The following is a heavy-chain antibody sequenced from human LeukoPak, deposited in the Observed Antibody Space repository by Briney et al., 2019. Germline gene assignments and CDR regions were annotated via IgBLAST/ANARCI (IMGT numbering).Heavy chain of an antibody. V-gene: IGHV3-30*18. J-gene: IGHJ2*01. D-gene: IGHD3-10*01. CDR1: GFTFNSYG. CDR2: ISFDRSNQ. Sequence: GGSLRLSCAASGFTFNSYGMHWVRQAPGKGLEWVAVISFDRSNQYYADSVRGRFTISRDNSKTTLYLQMNSLRAEDTALYYCAKDSKPDHYALGNWYFDLWGRGALVTVSS. CDR3: AKDSKPDHYALGNWYFDL.